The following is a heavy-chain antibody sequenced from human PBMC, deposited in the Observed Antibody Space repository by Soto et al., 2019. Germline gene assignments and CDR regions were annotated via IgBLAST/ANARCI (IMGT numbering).Heavy chain of an antibody. Sequence: SETLSLTCAVYGGSFGGYYWSWIRQPPGKGLEWIGEINHSGSTNYNPSLKSRVTISVDTSKNQFSLKLSSVTAADTAVYYCARVFWSGYLNYWGQGTLVTVSS. CDR3: ARVFWSGYLNY. J-gene: IGHJ4*02. D-gene: IGHD3-3*01. V-gene: IGHV4-34*01. CDR1: GGSFGGYY. CDR2: INHSGST.